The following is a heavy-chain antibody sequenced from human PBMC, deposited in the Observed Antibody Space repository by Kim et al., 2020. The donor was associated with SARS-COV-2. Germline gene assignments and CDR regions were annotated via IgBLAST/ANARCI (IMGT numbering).Heavy chain of an antibody. CDR1: GFTFSSSA. J-gene: IGHJ2*01. Sequence: GGSLRLSCAASGFTFSSSAMGWVRRAPGKGLEWVSALTSTGDTTYYADSVKGRFTISRDNSKNTLYLQMNSLRAEDTALYYCAKDLRGPSAGTWYFDLWG. CDR2: LTSTGDTT. V-gene: IGHV3-23*01. D-gene: IGHD6-13*01. CDR3: AKDLRGPSAGTWYFDL.